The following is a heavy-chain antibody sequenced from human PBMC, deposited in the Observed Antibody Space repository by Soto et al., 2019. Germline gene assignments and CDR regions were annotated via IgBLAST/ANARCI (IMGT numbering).Heavy chain of an antibody. V-gene: IGHV4-59*01. J-gene: IGHJ4*02. CDR2: IYYSGST. CDR1: GGSISSYY. D-gene: IGHD5-12*01. CDR3: AATSGYDPDFDY. Sequence: SETLSLTCTVSGGSISSYYWSWIRQPPGKGLEWIGYIYYSGSTNYNPSLKSRVTISVDTSKNQFSLKLSSVTAADTAVYYCAATSGYDPDFDYWGQGTLVTVSS.